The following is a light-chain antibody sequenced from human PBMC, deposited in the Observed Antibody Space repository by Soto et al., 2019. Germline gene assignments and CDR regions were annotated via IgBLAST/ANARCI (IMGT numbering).Light chain of an antibody. J-gene: IGLJ1*01. CDR2: DVS. Sequence: QSVLTQRASVSGSPGQSITISCTGTSSDVGGYNYVSWYQQHPGKAPKLMIYDVSNRPSGVSNRFSGSKSGNTASLTISGLQAEDEADYYCSSYTSSSTFYVFATGTKLTVL. CDR1: SSDVGGYNY. V-gene: IGLV2-14*01. CDR3: SSYTSSSTFYV.